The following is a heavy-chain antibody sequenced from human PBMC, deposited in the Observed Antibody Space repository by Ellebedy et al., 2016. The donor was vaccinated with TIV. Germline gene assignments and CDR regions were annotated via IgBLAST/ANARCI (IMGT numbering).Heavy chain of an antibody. CDR1: GFTFSSYA. J-gene: IGHJ4*02. D-gene: IGHD3-9*01. Sequence: GESLKISCAASGFTFSSYAMSWVRQAPGKGLEWVSTISGSGGSTYYADSVKGRFSISRDNSKNTLYNSKNTLWLQMYSLRAEDTAVYYCAKELVSRDSLSFDYWGLGTQVTVTS. CDR3: AKELVSRDSLSFDY. CDR2: ISGSGGST. V-gene: IGHV3-23*01.